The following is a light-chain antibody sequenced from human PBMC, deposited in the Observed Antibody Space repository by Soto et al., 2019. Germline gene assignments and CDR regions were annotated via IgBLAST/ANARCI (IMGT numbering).Light chain of an antibody. Sequence: DIVMTQSPDSLAVSLGERATINCKSSQSVLYSPNNKNYLAWFQQKPGQPPKLLVYWASTRESGVPDRFSGSGYETDFTLPITSLQAEDAAVYYCHQYHSAPQPFGQGTKVEIK. CDR3: HQYHSAPQP. J-gene: IGKJ1*01. CDR2: WAS. CDR1: QSVLYSPNNKNY. V-gene: IGKV4-1*01.